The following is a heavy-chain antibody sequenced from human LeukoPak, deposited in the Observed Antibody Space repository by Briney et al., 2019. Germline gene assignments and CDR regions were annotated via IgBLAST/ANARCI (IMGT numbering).Heavy chain of an antibody. CDR1: GGSISSSSYY. V-gene: IGHV4-39*01. J-gene: IGHJ5*02. CDR3: ARPLYSYGQNWFDP. CDR2: IYYSGST. D-gene: IGHD5-18*01. Sequence: SETLSLTCTVSGGSISSSSYYWGWIRQPPGKGLEWIGSIYYSGSTYYNPSLESRVTISVDTSKNQFSLKLISVTAADTAVYYCARPLYSYGQNWFDPWGQGTLVTVSS.